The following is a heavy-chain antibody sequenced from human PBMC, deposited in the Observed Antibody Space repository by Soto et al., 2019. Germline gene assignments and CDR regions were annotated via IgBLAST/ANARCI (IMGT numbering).Heavy chain of an antibody. V-gene: IGHV3-23*01. CDR1: GFTFSSYA. J-gene: IGHJ4*02. CDR2: ISGSGGGT. Sequence: EVRLLESGGGLVQPGGSLRLSCAASGFTFSSYAMSWVRQAPGKGLEWVSSISGSGGGTYYADSMKGRFTISIDNSKNTLYLQMYSLRVEDTAVYYCARESDHWGQGTLVTVSS. CDR3: ARESDH.